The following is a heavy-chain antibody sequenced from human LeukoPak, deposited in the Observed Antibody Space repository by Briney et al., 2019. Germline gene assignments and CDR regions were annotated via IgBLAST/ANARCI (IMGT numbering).Heavy chain of an antibody. CDR2: IYYSGST. J-gene: IGHJ4*02. CDR1: GGSISSSSYY. V-gene: IGHV4-39*07. D-gene: IGHD2-15*01. CDR3: AIPGVAATTYSFDH. Sequence: SETLSLTCTVSGGSISSSSYYWGWIRQPPGKGLEWIGSIYYSGSTYYNPSLKSRVTISVDTSKNQFSLKLSSVTAADTAVYYCAIPGVAATTYSFDHWGQGTLVTVSS.